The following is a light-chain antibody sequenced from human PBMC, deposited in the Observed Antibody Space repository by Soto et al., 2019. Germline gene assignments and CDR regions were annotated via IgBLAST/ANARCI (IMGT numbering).Light chain of an antibody. CDR2: AAS. V-gene: IGKV1-12*01. CDR3: QQANSFPFT. Sequence: DIQMTQSPSSVSASVGDRVTITCRASQGISSWLARYPQKPGKAPKLLIYAASSLQSGVPSRFSGSGSGTDFTLTISSLQPEDFATYYCQQANSFPFTFGPGTKVDI. J-gene: IGKJ3*01. CDR1: QGISSW.